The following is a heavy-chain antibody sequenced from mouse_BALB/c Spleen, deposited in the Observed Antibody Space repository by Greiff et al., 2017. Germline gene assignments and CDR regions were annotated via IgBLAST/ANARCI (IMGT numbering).Heavy chain of an antibody. D-gene: IGHD4-1*01. CDR1: GFTFSSYA. CDR3: ARGQLTGTHWFAY. J-gene: IGHJ3*01. CDR2: ISSGGST. V-gene: IGHV5-6-5*01. Sequence: EVKLVESGGGLVKPGGSLKLSCAASGFTFSSYAMSWVRQTPEKRLEWVASISSGGSTYYPDSVKGRFTISRDNARNILYLQMSSLRSEDTAMYYCARGQLTGTHWFAYWGQGTVVTVSA.